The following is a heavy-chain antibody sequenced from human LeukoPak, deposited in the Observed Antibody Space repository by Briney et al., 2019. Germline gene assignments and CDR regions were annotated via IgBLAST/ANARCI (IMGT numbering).Heavy chain of an antibody. D-gene: IGHD3-22*01. V-gene: IGHV4-31*03. CDR1: GGSISSGGYY. Sequence: SETLSLTCTVSGGSISSGGYYWSWIRQYPGKGLEWVGYIYYSGSTYYNPSLKSRVTISVDTSKNQFSLKLTSVTAADTAVYYCARVKGVRRGKYYDSSGFFDYWGQGTLVTVSS. CDR2: IYYSGST. J-gene: IGHJ4*02. CDR3: ARVKGVRRGKYYDSSGFFDY.